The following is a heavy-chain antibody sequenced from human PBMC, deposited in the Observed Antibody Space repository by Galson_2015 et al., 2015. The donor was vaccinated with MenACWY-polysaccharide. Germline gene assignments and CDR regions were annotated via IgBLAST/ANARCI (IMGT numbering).Heavy chain of an antibody. D-gene: IGHD2-2*01. Sequence: SLRLSCAASGFTFSSYWMSWVRHAPGKGLEWVANIKQDESEKYYVDSVKGRFTISRDNAKNSLYLEMNSLRAEDTAVYYCARAWEVPPAHYFDHWGQGRLVIVSS. J-gene: IGHJ4*02. CDR1: GFTFSSYW. CDR2: IKQDESEK. V-gene: IGHV3-7*03. CDR3: ARAWEVPPAHYFDH.